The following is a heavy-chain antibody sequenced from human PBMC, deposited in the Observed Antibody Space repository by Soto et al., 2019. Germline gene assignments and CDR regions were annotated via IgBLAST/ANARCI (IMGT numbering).Heavy chain of an antibody. V-gene: IGHV4-59*01. CDR3: ARVQQLVDDYYYYYGMDV. J-gene: IGHJ6*02. D-gene: IGHD6-6*01. CDR2: IYYSGST. Sequence: PSETLSLTCTVSGGSISSYYWSWIRQPPGKGLELIWYIYYSGSTNYNPSLKSRVTISVDTSKNHFSLKLSSVTAADTAVYYCARVQQLVDDYYYYYGMDVWGQGTTVTVSS. CDR1: GGSISSYY.